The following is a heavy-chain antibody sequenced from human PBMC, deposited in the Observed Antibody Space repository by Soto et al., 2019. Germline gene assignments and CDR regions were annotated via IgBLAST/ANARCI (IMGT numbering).Heavy chain of an antibody. CDR2: IIPIFGTT. V-gene: IGHV1-69*13. J-gene: IGHJ4*02. Sequence: GASVKVSCKASGGTFSSYAISWVRQAPGQGLEWMGGIIPIFGTTNYAQKFQGRVTITADESTSTAYMELSSLRSEDTAVYYCASGYYDRSGNFDYWGQGTLVTVSS. D-gene: IGHD3-22*01. CDR3: ASGYYDRSGNFDY. CDR1: GGTFSSYA.